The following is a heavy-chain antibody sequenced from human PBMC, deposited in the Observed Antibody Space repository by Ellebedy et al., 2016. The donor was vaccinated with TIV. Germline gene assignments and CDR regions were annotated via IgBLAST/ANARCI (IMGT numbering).Heavy chain of an antibody. V-gene: IGHV1-2*04. CDR1: GYTFTGYY. D-gene: IGHD5-18*01. CDR3: AADRDSYGPNYYFDY. CDR2: INPNSGGT. J-gene: IGHJ4*02. Sequence: ASVKVSCKASGYTFTGYYMHWVRQAPGQGLEWMGWINPNSGGTNYAQKFQGWVTITRDMSTSTACMELSSMRSEDTAVYYCAADRDSYGPNYYFDYWGQGTLVTVSS.